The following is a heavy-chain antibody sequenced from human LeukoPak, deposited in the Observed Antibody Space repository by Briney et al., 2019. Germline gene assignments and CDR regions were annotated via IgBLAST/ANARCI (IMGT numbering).Heavy chain of an antibody. CDR3: AKSRYPKSIAARLFDY. Sequence: GGSLRLSCAASGFTFSSYAMSWVRQAPGKGLEWVSAISGSGGSTYYADSVKGRLTISRDNSKNTLYLQMNSLRAEDTAVYYCAKSRYPKSIAARLFDYWGQGTLVTVSS. J-gene: IGHJ4*02. V-gene: IGHV3-23*01. D-gene: IGHD6-6*01. CDR1: GFTFSSYA. CDR2: ISGSGGST.